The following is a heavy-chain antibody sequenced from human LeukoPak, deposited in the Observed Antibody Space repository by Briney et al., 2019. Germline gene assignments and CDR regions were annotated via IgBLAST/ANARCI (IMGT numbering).Heavy chain of an antibody. CDR2: ISGSGGST. J-gene: IGHJ1*01. Sequence: GGSLRLSCAASGFTFSSYAISWVRQAPGKGLEWVSAISGSGGSTYYADSVKGRFTTSRDNSKNTLYLQMNSLRAEDTAVYYCAKSYGSGWYRLYFQHWGQGTLVTVSS. CDR1: GFTFSSYA. D-gene: IGHD6-19*01. CDR3: AKSYGSGWYRLYFQH. V-gene: IGHV3-23*01.